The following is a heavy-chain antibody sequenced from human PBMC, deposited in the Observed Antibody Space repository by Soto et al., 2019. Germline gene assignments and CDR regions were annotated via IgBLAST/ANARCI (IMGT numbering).Heavy chain of an antibody. J-gene: IGHJ6*02. CDR1: GGSFSGYY. CDR2: INHSGST. CDR3: ARAGPTVTLYYYYYGMDV. D-gene: IGHD4-17*01. V-gene: IGHV4-34*01. Sequence: KPSETLSLTCAVYGGSFSGYYWSWIRQPPGKGLEWIGEINHSGSTNYNPSLKSRVTISVDTSKNQFSLKLSSVTAADTAVYYCARAGPTVTLYYYYYGMDVWGQGTAVTV.